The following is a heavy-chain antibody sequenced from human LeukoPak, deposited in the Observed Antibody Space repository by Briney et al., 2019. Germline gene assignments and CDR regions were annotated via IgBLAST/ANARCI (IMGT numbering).Heavy chain of an antibody. CDR2: IYYSGST. V-gene: IGHV4-39*07. J-gene: IGHJ6*03. Sequence: SETLSLTCTVSGGSISSSSYYWGWIRQPPGKGLEWIGSIYYSGSTYYNPSLKSRVTISVDTSKNQFSLKLSSVTAADTAVYFCARVAKEGISQYMDVWGKGTTVTVSS. CDR1: GGSISSSSYY. CDR3: ARVAKEGISQYMDV. D-gene: IGHD3-3*02.